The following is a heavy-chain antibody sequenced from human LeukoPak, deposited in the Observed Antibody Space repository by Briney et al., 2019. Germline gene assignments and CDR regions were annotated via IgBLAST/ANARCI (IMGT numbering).Heavy chain of an antibody. J-gene: IGHJ4*02. CDR2: IYYSGST. D-gene: IGHD3-22*01. CDR3: ARRGYYYDSSGYYHPPSYFDY. Sequence: PSETLSLTCTVSGGSISSYYWGWIRQPPGKGLEWIGSIYYSGSTYYNPSLKSRVTISVDTSKNQFSLKLSSVTAADAAVYYCARRGYYYDSSGYYHPPSYFDYWGQGTLVTVSS. V-gene: IGHV4-39*01. CDR1: GGSISSYY.